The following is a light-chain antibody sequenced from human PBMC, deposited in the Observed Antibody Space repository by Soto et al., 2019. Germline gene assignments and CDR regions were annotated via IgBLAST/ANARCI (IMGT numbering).Light chain of an antibody. CDR2: GAS. Sequence: EIVLTQSPGTLSLSPGERATLSCRASQSVSSSYLAWYQQKPGQAPRLLIYGASSRATDIPDRFSGSGSGTDFNLTISRLEPEDFAVYYCQQYGSSPEYTFGQGTKLELK. J-gene: IGKJ2*01. CDR3: QQYGSSPEYT. CDR1: QSVSSSY. V-gene: IGKV3-20*01.